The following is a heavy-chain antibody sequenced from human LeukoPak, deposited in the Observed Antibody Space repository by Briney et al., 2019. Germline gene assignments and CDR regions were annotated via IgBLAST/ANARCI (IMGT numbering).Heavy chain of an antibody. CDR1: GYSISSGYY. Sequence: SETLSLTCTVSGYSISSGYYWGWIRQPPGKGLEWIGSIYHSGSTYYNPSLKSRVTISVDTSKNQFSLKLSSVTAADTAVYYCVTQLRQVVDCWGQGTLVTVSS. J-gene: IGHJ4*02. CDR2: IYHSGST. CDR3: VTQLRQVVDC. D-gene: IGHD2-2*01. V-gene: IGHV4-38-2*02.